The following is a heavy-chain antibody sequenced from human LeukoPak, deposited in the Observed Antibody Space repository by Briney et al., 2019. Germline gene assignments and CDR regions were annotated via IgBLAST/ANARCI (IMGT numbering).Heavy chain of an antibody. CDR3: ARDRVSSSPYYYYYMDV. Sequence: RASVKVSCKASGYTFTSYDINWVRQATGQGLEWMGWMNPNSGNTGYAQKFQGRVTITRNTSISTAYMELSSLRAEDTAVYYCARDRVSSSPYYYYYMDVWGKGTTVTVSS. D-gene: IGHD6-6*01. CDR1: GYTFTSYD. CDR2: MNPNSGNT. V-gene: IGHV1-8*01. J-gene: IGHJ6*03.